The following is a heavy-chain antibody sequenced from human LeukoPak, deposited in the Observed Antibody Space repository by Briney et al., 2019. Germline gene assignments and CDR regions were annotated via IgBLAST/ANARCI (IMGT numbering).Heavy chain of an antibody. D-gene: IGHD3-10*01. CDR3: ASDLWFWELREGY. Sequence: GASVKASCKASGYTFIGYYMHWVRQAPGEGLEWMGRINPNSGGAHYAQKVQGRVRLTRDRYISKAKMELNRLTFSDEDLYLCASDLWFWELREGYWGQGTLVTVSS. CDR1: GYTFIGYY. V-gene: IGHV1-2*05. CDR2: INPNSGGA. J-gene: IGHJ4*02.